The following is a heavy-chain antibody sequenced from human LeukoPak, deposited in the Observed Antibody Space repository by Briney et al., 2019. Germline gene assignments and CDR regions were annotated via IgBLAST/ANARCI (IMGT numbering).Heavy chain of an antibody. D-gene: IGHD2-2*01. CDR3: AREQPAGSTDY. CDR1: GFIFDYYS. J-gene: IGHJ4*02. Sequence: GGSLRLSCAASGFIFDYYSMHWVRQAPGKGLEYVSVVSPDGRTTYYTNSVKGRFTISRDNSKNTIYLQMRSLRDDYTAVYYCAREQPAGSTDYWGQGTLVTVSS. V-gene: IGHV3-64*01. CDR2: VSPDGRTT.